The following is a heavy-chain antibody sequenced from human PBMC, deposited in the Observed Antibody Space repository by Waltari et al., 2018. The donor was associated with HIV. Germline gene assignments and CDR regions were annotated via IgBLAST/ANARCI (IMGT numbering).Heavy chain of an antibody. CDR2: ISAGGTK. V-gene: IGHV3-48*03. J-gene: IGHJ6*02. CDR1: GFTFSNSE. Sequence: EVQLVESGGGLVQPGGSLRLSCAGSGFTFSNSEMTWVRQAPGKGLEWISYISAGGTKYYADSVKGRFSISRDNAKNSLYLQMNSLRAEDTTVYYCAKAVGDTSGRYWGGDVWGQGTTVTVSS. D-gene: IGHD6-19*01. CDR3: AKAVGDTSGRYWGGDV.